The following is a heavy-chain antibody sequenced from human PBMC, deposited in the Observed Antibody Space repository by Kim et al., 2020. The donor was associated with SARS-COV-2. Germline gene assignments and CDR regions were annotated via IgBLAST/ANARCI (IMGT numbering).Heavy chain of an antibody. Sequence: GGSLRLSCAASGFTFSSYGMHWVRQAPGKGLEWVAVISYDGSNKYYADSVKGRFTISRDNSKNTLYLQMNSLRAEDTAVYYCATTGAYYYDSSGLASWGQGTLVTVSS. CDR3: ATTGAYYYDSSGLAS. D-gene: IGHD3-22*01. J-gene: IGHJ5*02. V-gene: IGHV3-30*03. CDR2: ISYDGSNK. CDR1: GFTFSSYG.